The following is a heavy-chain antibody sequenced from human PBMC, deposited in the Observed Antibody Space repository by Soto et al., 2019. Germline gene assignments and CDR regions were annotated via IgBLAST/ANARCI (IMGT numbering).Heavy chain of an antibody. J-gene: IGHJ5*02. Sequence: PSETLSLTCTVSGGSISSGGYYWSWIRQHPGKGLEWIGYIYYSGSTYYNPSLKSRVTISVDTSKNQFSLKLSRLRSDDTAVYYCARGAYCTNGVCYTNWFDPWGQGTLVTVSS. V-gene: IGHV4-31*03. CDR1: GGSISSGGYY. CDR2: IYYSGST. D-gene: IGHD2-8*01. CDR3: ARGAYCTNGVCYTNWFDP.